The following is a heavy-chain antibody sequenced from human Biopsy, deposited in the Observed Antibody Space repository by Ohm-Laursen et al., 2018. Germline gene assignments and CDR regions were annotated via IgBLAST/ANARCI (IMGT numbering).Heavy chain of an antibody. Sequence: RSLRLSCAASGFSFSTYGVYWARQAPGKGLEWVAAIWYDGTNKYYAESVKGRLTISRDNSKNTLYLQMNSLRAEDTAVYFCARGGPHVRAGGSAFDYWGQGTLVTVSS. J-gene: IGHJ4*02. CDR3: ARGGPHVRAGGSAFDY. CDR2: IWYDGTNK. V-gene: IGHV3-33*07. CDR1: GFSFSTYG. D-gene: IGHD2-2*01.